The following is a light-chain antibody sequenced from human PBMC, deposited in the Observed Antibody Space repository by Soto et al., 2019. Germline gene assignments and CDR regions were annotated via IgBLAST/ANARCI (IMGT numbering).Light chain of an antibody. Sequence: QSVLTQPASVSGSPGQSITISCTGTSSDVGGYNYVSWYQHHPGKAPKLMISAVSNRPSGVSDRFSGSKSGNTASLTISGLQAEDEADYYCSSYTSTSTPVVFGGGTKLTVL. CDR2: AVS. CDR3: SSYTSTSTPVV. V-gene: IGLV2-14*03. J-gene: IGLJ2*01. CDR1: SSDVGGYNY.